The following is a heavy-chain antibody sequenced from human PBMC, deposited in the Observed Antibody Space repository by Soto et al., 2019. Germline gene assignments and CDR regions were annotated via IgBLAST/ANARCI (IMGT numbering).Heavy chain of an antibody. CDR3: ARDRGGSFNHDY. CDR1: GYTFITYA. J-gene: IGHJ4*02. V-gene: IGHV1-3*01. Sequence: ASVKVSCKASGYTFITYAIYWVRQAPGQRLEWMGWINAGNGNTKYSQKFQGRVTITRDTSTSTAYMELRSLRSDDTAVYYCARDRGGSFNHDYWGQGTLVTVSS. D-gene: IGHD1-26*01. CDR2: INAGNGNT.